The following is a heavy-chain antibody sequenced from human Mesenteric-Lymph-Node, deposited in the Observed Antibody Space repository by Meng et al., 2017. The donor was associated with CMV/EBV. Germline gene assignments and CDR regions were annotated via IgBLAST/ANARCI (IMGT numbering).Heavy chain of an antibody. J-gene: IGHJ6*02. CDR2: IRYDGSNK. D-gene: IGHD1-26*01. CDR1: GFTISTYW. Sequence: GESLKISCVVSGFTISTYWMHWVRQAPGKGLEWVAFIRYDGSNKYYADSVKGRFTISRDNSKNTLYLQMNSLRAEDTAVYYCAKARRENYYYYGMDVWGQGTTVTVSS. CDR3: AKARRENYYYYGMDV. V-gene: IGHV3-30*02.